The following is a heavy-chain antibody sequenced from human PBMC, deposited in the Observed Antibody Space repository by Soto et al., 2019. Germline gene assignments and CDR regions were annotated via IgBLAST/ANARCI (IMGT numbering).Heavy chain of an antibody. Sequence: QVQLVESGGGVVQPGRSLRLSCAASGFTFSSYGMHWVRQAPGKGLEWVAVISYDGSNKYYADSVKGRFTISRDNSKNTLYLQMNSLRAEDTAVYYCAKAEIDIVLMVYAPPGYWGQGTLVTVSS. V-gene: IGHV3-30*18. CDR2: ISYDGSNK. D-gene: IGHD2-8*01. J-gene: IGHJ4*02. CDR1: GFTFSSYG. CDR3: AKAEIDIVLMVYAPPGY.